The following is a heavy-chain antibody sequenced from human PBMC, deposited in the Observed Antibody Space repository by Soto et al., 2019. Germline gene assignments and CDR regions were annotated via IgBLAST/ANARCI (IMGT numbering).Heavy chain of an antibody. V-gene: IGHV4-59*01. CDR1: GGSISSDY. CDR2: MSYSGST. J-gene: IGHJ4*02. Sequence: ETLSLTCTVSGGSISSDYWSWIRQTPGRGLEWIGYMSYSGSTNNNPSLKSRVTMSVDTSKNQFSLKLSSVTAADTAVYYCARGVDVAMVGTFDYWGQGTLVTVSS. CDR3: ARGVDVAMVGTFDY. D-gene: IGHD5-18*01.